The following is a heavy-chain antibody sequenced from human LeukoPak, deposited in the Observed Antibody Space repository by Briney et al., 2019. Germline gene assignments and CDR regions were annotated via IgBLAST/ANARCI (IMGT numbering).Heavy chain of an antibody. D-gene: IGHD2-2*01. CDR2: INHSGST. J-gene: IGHJ6*03. CDR1: GGSFSGYY. CDR3: ARTKWGYCSSTSCYVGYYYYYYMDV. Sequence: SETQSLTCAVYGGSFSGYYWSWIRQPPGKGLEWIGGINHSGSTNYNPSLKSRVTISVDTSKNQFSLKLSSVTAADTAVYYCARTKWGYCSSTSCYVGYYYYYYMDVWGKGTTVTVSS. V-gene: IGHV4-34*01.